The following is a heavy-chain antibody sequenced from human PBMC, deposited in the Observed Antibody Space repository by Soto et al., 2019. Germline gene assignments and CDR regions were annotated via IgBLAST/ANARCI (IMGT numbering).Heavy chain of an antibody. CDR1: GFTFSSYA. V-gene: IGHV3-30-3*01. CDR3: ARWFGELLGGFDY. J-gene: IGHJ4*02. CDR2: ISYDGSNK. D-gene: IGHD3-10*01. Sequence: PGGSLRLSCAASGFTFSSYAMHWVRQAPGKGLEWVAVISYDGSNKYYADSVKGRFTISRDNSKNTLYLQMNSLRAEDTAVYYCARWFGELLGGFDYWGQGTLVTVSS.